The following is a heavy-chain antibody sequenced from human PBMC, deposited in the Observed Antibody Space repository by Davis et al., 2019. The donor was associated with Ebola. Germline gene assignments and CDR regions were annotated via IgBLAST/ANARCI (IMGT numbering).Heavy chain of an antibody. J-gene: IGHJ4*02. D-gene: IGHD6-19*01. V-gene: IGHV4-39*01. CDR2: IHYSGNT. CDR1: SDAISHSASY. Sequence: PSETLSLTCTVSSDAISHSASYWAWIRQPPGKGLEWIATIHYSGNTYVNPSLKSRLSITIDTSKGQFSLSLRSVSVTDTAIYYCARRTSVAGRGPRPLHPRFDSWGPGILVRVSS. CDR3: ARRTSVAGRGPRPLHPRFDS.